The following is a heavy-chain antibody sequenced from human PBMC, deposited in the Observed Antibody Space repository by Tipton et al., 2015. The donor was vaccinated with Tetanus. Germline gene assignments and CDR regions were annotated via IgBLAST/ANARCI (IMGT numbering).Heavy chain of an antibody. J-gene: IGHJ3*02. D-gene: IGHD2-21*02. Sequence: TLSLTCTVFGGSISSSTYYWGWIRQPPGKGLEWIGTINYIQGTYHNPSLKSRVTISVDTSKIQFSLKLSSVTAADTAVYYCARLSSTANDAHAFDIWGQGTMVTVSS. CDR2: INYIQGT. CDR3: ARLSSTANDAHAFDI. V-gene: IGHV4-39*01. CDR1: GGSISSSTYY.